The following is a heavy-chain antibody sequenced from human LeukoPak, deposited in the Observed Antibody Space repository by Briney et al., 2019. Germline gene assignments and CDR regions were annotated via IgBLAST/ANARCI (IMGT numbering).Heavy chain of an antibody. D-gene: IGHD2-21*01. J-gene: IGHJ4*02. CDR3: ARSSYYCFDY. Sequence: GSLRLFCAASGFPFTRYWVDWVRQAPGKGLEWVADIKEDGSEKYYVDSVKGRFTISRDNAKNSLYLQMNSLRAEDTAVYYCARSSYYCFDYWGQGTLVTVSS. CDR2: IKEDGSEK. CDR1: GFPFTRYW. V-gene: IGHV3-7*02.